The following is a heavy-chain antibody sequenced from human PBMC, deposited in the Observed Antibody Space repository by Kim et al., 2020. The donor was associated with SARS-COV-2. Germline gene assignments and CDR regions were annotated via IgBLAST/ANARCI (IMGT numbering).Heavy chain of an antibody. Sequence: SETLSLTCTVSGGSISSSSYYWGWIRQPPGKGLEWIGSIYYSGSTYYNPSLKSRVTISVDTSKKQFFLKLRSVTAADTAVYYCARNYHRWAFDIWYQGT. CDR2: IYYSGST. J-gene: IGHJ3*02. V-gene: IGHV4-39*01. D-gene: IGHD1-7*01. CDR3: ARNYHRWAFDI. CDR1: GGSISSSSYY.